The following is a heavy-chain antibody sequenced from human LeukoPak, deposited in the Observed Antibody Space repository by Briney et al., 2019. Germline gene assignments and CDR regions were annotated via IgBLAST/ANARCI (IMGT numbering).Heavy chain of an antibody. D-gene: IGHD2-15*01. CDR1: GGTFSSYA. Sequence: SVTVSCKASGGTFSSYAISWVRQAPGQGLEWMGGIIPIFGTANYAQKFQGRVTITADESTSTAYMELSSLRSEDTAVYYCSGDIVVVVAATGLTAFDISGQGTMVTVSS. CDR2: IIPIFGTA. J-gene: IGHJ3*02. V-gene: IGHV1-69*13. CDR3: SGDIVVVVAATGLTAFDI.